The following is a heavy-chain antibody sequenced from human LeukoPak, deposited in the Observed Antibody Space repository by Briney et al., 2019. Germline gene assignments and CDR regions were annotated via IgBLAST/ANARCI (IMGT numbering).Heavy chain of an antibody. CDR2: IYPGDSDT. V-gene: IGHV5-51*01. Sequence: GESLKISCKDSGYTFTSSWIGWVRQMPGKGLEWMGIIYPGDSDTRYSPSFQGQVTISADKSISTAYLQWSSLRASDTAMYYCARHEAEYSSSWYDYWGQGTLVTVSS. D-gene: IGHD6-13*01. J-gene: IGHJ4*02. CDR3: ARHEAEYSSSWYDY. CDR1: GYTFTSSW.